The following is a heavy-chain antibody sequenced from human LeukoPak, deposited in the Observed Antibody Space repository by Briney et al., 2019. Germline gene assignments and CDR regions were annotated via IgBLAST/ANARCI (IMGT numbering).Heavy chain of an antibody. Sequence: PGGSLRLSCAASGFTFSSSAMSWVRQAPGKGLEWVSAISNNGGYTYYADSVQGQFTISRDNSKSTLCLQMNSLRAEDTAVYYCANPYLYCSSSNCQFWGQGTLVTVSS. CDR1: GFTFSSSA. J-gene: IGHJ4*02. CDR3: ANPYLYCSSSNCQF. CDR2: ISNNGGYT. V-gene: IGHV3-23*01. D-gene: IGHD2-2*01.